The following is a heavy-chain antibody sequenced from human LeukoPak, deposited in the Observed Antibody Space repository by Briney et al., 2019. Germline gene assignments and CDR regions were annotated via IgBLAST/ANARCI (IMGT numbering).Heavy chain of an antibody. V-gene: IGHV3-23*01. CDR3: AKVARRAAYYYDSSGYYRFDY. J-gene: IGHJ4*02. CDR2: ISGSGGST. D-gene: IGHD3-22*01. CDR1: GFTFSSYA. Sequence: GGSLRLSCAASGFTFSSYAMSWVRQAPGKGLEWVSAISGSGGSTYYADSVKGRFTISRDNSKNTLYLQMNSLRAEDTAVYYCAKVARRAAYYYDSSGYYRFDYWGQGTLVTVSS.